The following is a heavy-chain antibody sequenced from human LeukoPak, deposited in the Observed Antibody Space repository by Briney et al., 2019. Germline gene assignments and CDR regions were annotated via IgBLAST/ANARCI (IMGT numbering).Heavy chain of an antibody. CDR1: GGSLSGYY. Sequence: SETLSLTCAVYGGSLSGYYWSWIRQPPGKGLEWIGEINHSGSTNYNPSLKSRVTIPVDTSKNQFSLKLSSVTAADTAVYYCARGGGGRYYYDSSGYYRPYYFDYWGQGTLVTVSS. D-gene: IGHD3-22*01. CDR3: ARGGGGRYYYDSSGYYRPYYFDY. CDR2: INHSGST. J-gene: IGHJ4*02. V-gene: IGHV4-34*01.